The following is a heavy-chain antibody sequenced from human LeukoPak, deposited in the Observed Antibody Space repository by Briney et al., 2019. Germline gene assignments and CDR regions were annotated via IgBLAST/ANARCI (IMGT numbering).Heavy chain of an antibody. CDR3: ARDRGYSTFDM. CDR2: TNQDGSEK. CDR1: GFTFSSYW. Sequence: GGSLRLSCVASGFTFSSYWMAWVRQAPGKGLEWVANTNQDGSEKSYVDSVKGRLTISRDNAKNSLCLQMNSLRAEDTAVYYCARDRGYSTFDMWGQGTMVTVSS. D-gene: IGHD5-18*01. J-gene: IGHJ3*02. V-gene: IGHV3-7*05.